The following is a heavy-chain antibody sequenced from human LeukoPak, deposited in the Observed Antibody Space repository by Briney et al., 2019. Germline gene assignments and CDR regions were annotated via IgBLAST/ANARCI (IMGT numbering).Heavy chain of an antibody. CDR2: ISAYNGNT. CDR1: GYIFTGYY. J-gene: IGHJ4*02. CDR3: ARLIYYGSGSSFDY. Sequence: ASVKVSCKASGYIFTGYYMHWVRQAPGQGLEWMGWISAYNGNTNYAQKLQGRVTMTTDTSTSTAYMELRSLRSDDTAVYYCARLIYYGSGSSFDYWGQGTLITVSS. D-gene: IGHD3-10*01. V-gene: IGHV1-18*04.